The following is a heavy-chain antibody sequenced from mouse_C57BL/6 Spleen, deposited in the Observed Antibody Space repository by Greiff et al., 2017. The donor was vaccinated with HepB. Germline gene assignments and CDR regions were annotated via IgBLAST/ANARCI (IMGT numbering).Heavy chain of an antibody. CDR2: TFYSGIT. CDR3: ARATVHYYAMDY. J-gene: IGHJ4*01. CDR1: GFSINSDCY. V-gene: IGHV3-3*01. D-gene: IGHD1-1*01. Sequence: VQLKQSGPSLVRPSQTLSLTCTVTGFSINSDCYWIWIRQFPGNKLEYIGYTFYSGITYYNPSLESRTYITRDTSKNQFSLKLSSVTTEDTATYYCARATVHYYAMDYWGQGTSVTVSS.